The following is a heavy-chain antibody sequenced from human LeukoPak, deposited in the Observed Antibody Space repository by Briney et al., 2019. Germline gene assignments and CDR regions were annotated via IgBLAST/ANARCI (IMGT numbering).Heavy chain of an antibody. CDR2: MYYSGST. CDR1: GDSISSNSYY. J-gene: IGHJ6*03. D-gene: IGHD1-26*01. V-gene: IGHV4-39*07. CDR3: ARVGRSYYGYYYYYYMDV. Sequence: SETLSLTCTVSGDSISSNSYYWGWIRQPPGKGLEWIGSMYYSGSTSYNPSLKSRVTISVDTSKNQFSLKLSSVTAADTAVYYCARVGRSYYGYYYYYYMDVWGKGTTVTVSS.